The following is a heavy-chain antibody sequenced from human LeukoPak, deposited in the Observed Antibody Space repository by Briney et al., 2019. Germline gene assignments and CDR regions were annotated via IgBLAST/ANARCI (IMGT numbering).Heavy chain of an antibody. CDR1: GGTFSSYA. CDR2: IIPIFGTA. V-gene: IGHV1-69*13. Sequence: GASVKVSCKASGGTFSSYAISWVRQAPGQGLEWMGGIIPIFGTANYAQKFQGRVTITADESTSTAYMELSSLRSEDTAVYYCARDGTVMTNWFDPWGQGTLVTVSS. CDR3: ARDGTVMTNWFDP. J-gene: IGHJ5*02. D-gene: IGHD4-17*01.